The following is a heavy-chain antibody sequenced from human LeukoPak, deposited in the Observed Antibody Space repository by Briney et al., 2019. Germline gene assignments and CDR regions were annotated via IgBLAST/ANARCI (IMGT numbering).Heavy chain of an antibody. D-gene: IGHD3-22*01. V-gene: IGHV1-46*01. Sequence: ASVKVSCKASGYTFTSYYMHWVRQAPGQGLEWMGIINPSGGSTSYAQKFQGRVTMTRDTSTSTVYMELSSLRSEDTAVYYCATEYYDSSGYPGLAYWGQGTLVTVSS. CDR3: ATEYYDSSGYPGLAY. CDR2: INPSGGST. CDR1: GYTFTSYY. J-gene: IGHJ4*02.